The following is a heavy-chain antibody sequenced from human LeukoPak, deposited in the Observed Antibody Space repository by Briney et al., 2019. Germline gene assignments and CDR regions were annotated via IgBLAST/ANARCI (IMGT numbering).Heavy chain of an antibody. D-gene: IGHD3-3*01. V-gene: IGHV4-31*03. CDR3: ARVLFGVAIPYYFDS. Sequence: SQTLSLTCTVSGGSISSGGYYWSWVRQHPGKGLEWIGYISYSGSTYYNPSLKSRVTFSVDTSKSQFSLKLSSVTAADTAVYYCARVLFGVAIPYYFDSWGQGTLDTVSS. J-gene: IGHJ4*02. CDR1: GGSISSGGYY. CDR2: ISYSGST.